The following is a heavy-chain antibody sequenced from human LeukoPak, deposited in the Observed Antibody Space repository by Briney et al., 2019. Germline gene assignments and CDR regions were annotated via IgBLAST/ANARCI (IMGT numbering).Heavy chain of an antibody. CDR1: GYTFTSYD. CDR2: MNPNSGNT. V-gene: IGHV1-8*01. Sequence: ASVKVSCKASGYTFTSYDINWVRQATGQGLEWMGWMNPNSGNTGYAQKFQGRVTMTRNTSISTAYMELSSLRSEDTAVYYCARRLPRYYYYGMDVWGQGTTVTVSS. CDR3: ARRLPRYYYYGMDV. J-gene: IGHJ6*02. D-gene: IGHD4-11*01.